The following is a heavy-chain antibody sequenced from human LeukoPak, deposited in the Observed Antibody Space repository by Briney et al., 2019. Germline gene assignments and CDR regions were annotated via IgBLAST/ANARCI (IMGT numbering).Heavy chain of an antibody. V-gene: IGHV4-31*03. J-gene: IGHJ4*02. D-gene: IGHD3-10*01. CDR2: IFYSGST. Sequence: SETLSLTCTVSGXSISSGGYYWSWIRQHPGKGLEWIGYIFYSGSTYYNPSLKSRVTISLDTSKNQFSLKLSSVTAADTAVYYCARLRGSVGDYWGQGTLVTVSS. CDR3: ARLRGSVGDY. CDR1: GXSISSGGYY.